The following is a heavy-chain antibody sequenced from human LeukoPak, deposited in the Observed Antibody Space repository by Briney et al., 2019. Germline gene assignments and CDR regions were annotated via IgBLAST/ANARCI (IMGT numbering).Heavy chain of an antibody. CDR3: TSGNWFDT. CDR2: IRSKAYGGTT. V-gene: IGHV3-49*04. Sequence: GGSLRLSCSASGFTFRTYAMAWVRQAPGKGLEWVGFIRSKAYGGTTEYAASVKGRFTISRDDSKSIAYLQMNSLKTEDTAVYYCTSGNWFDTGGQGTLVTVSS. J-gene: IGHJ5*02. CDR1: GFTFRTYA.